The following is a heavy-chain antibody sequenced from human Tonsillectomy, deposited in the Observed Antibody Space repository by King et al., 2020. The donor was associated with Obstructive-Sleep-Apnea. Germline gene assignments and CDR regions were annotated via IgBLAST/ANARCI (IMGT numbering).Heavy chain of an antibody. CDR1: GGSISSNDFS. V-gene: IGHV4-31*03. CDR2: IHHSGRT. D-gene: IGHD3-10*01. J-gene: IGHJ4*02. Sequence: VQLQESGPGLVKPSQTLSVTCTVSGGSISSNDFSWTWIRQHPGKGLEWIGYIHHSGRTYYNPSFKSRLTISMDTSKNQFSLELSSLTAADTAVYYCARDRAPGPFDHWGQGTFVTVSS. CDR3: ARDRAPGPFDH.